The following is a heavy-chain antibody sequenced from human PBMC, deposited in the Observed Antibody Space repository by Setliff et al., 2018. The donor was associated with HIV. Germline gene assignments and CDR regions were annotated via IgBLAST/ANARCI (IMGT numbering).Heavy chain of an antibody. CDR3: ARVLDGNHYDAFNL. V-gene: IGHV4-61*09. Sequence: VSGGSISSGSYYWNWIRQPAGKGLEWVGQISTGGATDYNSSLKSRVTISLDKSKNQFSLRLNSVTAADTAVYYCARVLDGNHYDAFNLWGQGTTVTVS. CDR2: ISTGGAT. J-gene: IGHJ3*01. CDR1: GGSISSGSYY. D-gene: IGHD1-26*01.